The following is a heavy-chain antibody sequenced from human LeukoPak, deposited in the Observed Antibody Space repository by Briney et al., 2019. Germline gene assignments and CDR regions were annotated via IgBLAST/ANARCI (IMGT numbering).Heavy chain of an antibody. CDR3: ARGVAAAGLPYYYYYMDV. J-gene: IGHJ6*03. D-gene: IGHD6-13*01. V-gene: IGHV4-34*01. Sequence: PSETLSLTCAVYGGSFSSYYWSWIRQPPGKGLEWIGEINHSGSTNYNPSLKSRVTISVDTSKNQFSLKLSSVTAADTAVYYCARGVAAAGLPYYYYYMDVWGKGTTLTVSS. CDR2: INHSGST. CDR1: GGSFSSYY.